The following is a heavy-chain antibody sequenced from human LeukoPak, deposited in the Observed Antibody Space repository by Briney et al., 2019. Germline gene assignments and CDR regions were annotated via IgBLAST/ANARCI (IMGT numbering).Heavy chain of an antibody. CDR2: ISGSGGST. CDR3: AKAPLGGGYFDSSGYYHIDY. Sequence: GGSLRLSCAASGFTFSSYAMSWVRQAPGKGLEWVSAISGSGGSTYYADSVKGRFTISRDNSKNTLYLQMNSLRAEDTAVYYCAKAPLGGGYFDSSGYYHIDYWGQGTLVTVPS. D-gene: IGHD3-22*01. CDR1: GFTFSSYA. V-gene: IGHV3-23*01. J-gene: IGHJ4*02.